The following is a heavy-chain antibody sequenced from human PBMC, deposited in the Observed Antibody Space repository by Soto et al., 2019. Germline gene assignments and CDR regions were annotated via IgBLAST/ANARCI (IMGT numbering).Heavy chain of an antibody. Sequence: EVQLVESGGGLIQPGGSLRLSCAASGFTFTGNDMNWVRQAPGKGLEWVSLIYSSGSTYYAASVKGRFTISRDNSKNTLYLQMSSLRAEDTAVYYCATRPLLPGAPWGQGTMVTVSS. CDR2: IYSSGST. J-gene: IGHJ3*01. D-gene: IGHD3-22*01. CDR3: ATRPLLPGAP. CDR1: GFTFTGND. V-gene: IGHV3-53*01.